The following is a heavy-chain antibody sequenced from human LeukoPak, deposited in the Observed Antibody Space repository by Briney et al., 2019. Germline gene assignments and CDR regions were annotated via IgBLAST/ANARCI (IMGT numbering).Heavy chain of an antibody. CDR3: ARCLGGRCDYFDY. V-gene: IGHV4-61*02. J-gene: IGHJ4*02. Sequence: PSQTLSLTCTVSGGSISTGSYYCSWIRQPAGKGLEWIGRIYTSGSTNYNPSLKSRVTISVDTSKNQFSLRLSSVTASDTAVCYCARCLGGRCDYFDYWGQGALVTVSS. D-gene: IGHD3-16*01. CDR2: IYTSGST. CDR1: GGSISTGSYY.